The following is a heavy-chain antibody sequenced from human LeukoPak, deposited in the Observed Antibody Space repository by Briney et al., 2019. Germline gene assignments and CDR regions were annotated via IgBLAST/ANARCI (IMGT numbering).Heavy chain of an antibody. CDR1: GSTFSDAW. CDR3: TGSPYATNDF. CDR2: IKSKRRGGTT. Sequence: PGGSLRLSCAASGSTFSDAWMTWVRQAPGKGLEWVGRIKSKRRGGTTDYAAPVKGRFTISRDDSKSTLYLQMNGLKSEDTALYYCTGSPYATNDFWGQGTWVTVSS. V-gene: IGHV3-15*01. J-gene: IGHJ4*02. D-gene: IGHD2-8*01.